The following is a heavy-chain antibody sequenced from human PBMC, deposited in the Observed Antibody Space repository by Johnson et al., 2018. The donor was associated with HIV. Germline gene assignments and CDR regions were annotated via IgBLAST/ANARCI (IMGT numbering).Heavy chain of an antibody. V-gene: IGHV3-23*04. D-gene: IGHD6-19*01. CDR3: ARDGWGSRGWDDAFDI. CDR1: GFTFSSCA. CDR2: ISGSNAST. J-gene: IGHJ3*02. Sequence: VQLVESGGGLVQPGGSLRLSCAASGFTFSSCAMSWVRQAPGKGLEWVSGISGSNASTYYADSVKGRFTISRDNAKNTLYLQMNSLRAEDTAVYYCARDGWGSRGWDDAFDIWGQGTMVTVSS.